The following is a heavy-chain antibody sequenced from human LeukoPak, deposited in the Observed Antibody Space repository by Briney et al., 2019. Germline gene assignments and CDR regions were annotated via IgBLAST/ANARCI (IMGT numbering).Heavy chain of an antibody. CDR3: ARDVTYDFWSGYWFDP. J-gene: IGHJ5*02. D-gene: IGHD3-3*01. V-gene: IGHV1-46*01. Sequence: ASAKVSCKASGYTFTSYYMPWVRPAPGQGVEGMGIINHSGGSTSYAKKFEGRVTMTRDTSTSTVYMELSSLRSEDTAVYCCARDVTYDFWSGYWFDPWGQGTLVTVSS. CDR2: INHSGGST. CDR1: GYTFTSYY.